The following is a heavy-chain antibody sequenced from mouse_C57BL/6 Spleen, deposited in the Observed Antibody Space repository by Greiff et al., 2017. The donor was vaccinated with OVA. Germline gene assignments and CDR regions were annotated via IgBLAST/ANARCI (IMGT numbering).Heavy chain of an antibody. J-gene: IGHJ1*03. CDR2: INPSTGGT. D-gene: IGHD1-1*01. V-gene: IGHV1-42*01. CDR3: ARSGSYGYFDV. Sequence: VQLQQSGPELVKPGASVKISCKASGYSFTGYYMNWVKQSPEKSLEWIGEINPSTGGTTYNQKFKAKATLTVDKSSSTAYMQLKSLTSEDSAVYYCARSGSYGYFDVWGTGTTVTVSS. CDR1: GYSFTGYY.